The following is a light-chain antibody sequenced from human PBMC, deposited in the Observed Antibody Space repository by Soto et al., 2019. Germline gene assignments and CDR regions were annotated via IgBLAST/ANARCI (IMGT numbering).Light chain of an antibody. Sequence: MTQSPASLSASVGDRVTITCRASQSISSYLNWYQQKPGKAPKLLIYDASNLETGVPSRFGGSGSGTDFTFTISRLQPEDIATYYCQQYENLPTFGQGTRLEIK. CDR1: QSISSY. CDR3: QQYENLPT. J-gene: IGKJ5*01. V-gene: IGKV1-33*01. CDR2: DAS.